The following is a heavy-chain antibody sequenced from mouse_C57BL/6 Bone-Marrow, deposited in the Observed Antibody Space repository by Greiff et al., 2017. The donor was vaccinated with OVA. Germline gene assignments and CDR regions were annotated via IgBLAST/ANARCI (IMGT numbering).Heavy chain of an antibody. V-gene: IGHV1-81*01. Sequence: QVQLQQSGAELARPGASVKLSCKASGYTFTSYGISWVKQRTGQGLESIGEIYPRSGNTYYNEKFKGKATLTADKSSSTAYMELRSLPSEDSAVYFCAPIYYDYDVHWYFDVWGTGTTVTVSS. CDR2: IYPRSGNT. J-gene: IGHJ1*03. CDR3: APIYYDYDVHWYFDV. D-gene: IGHD2-4*01. CDR1: GYTFTSYG.